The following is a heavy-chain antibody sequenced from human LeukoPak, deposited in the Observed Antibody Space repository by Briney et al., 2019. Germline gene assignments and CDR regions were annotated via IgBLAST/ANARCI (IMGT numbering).Heavy chain of an antibody. CDR2: IYYSGST. Sequence: SETLSLTCTVSGGSISSGGYYWSWIRQHPGKGLEWIGYIYYSGSTYYNPSLKSRVTISVDTSKNQFSLKLSSVTAADTAVYYCASGKYYDILTGYYIPYYFDYWGQGTLVTVSS. D-gene: IGHD3-9*01. J-gene: IGHJ4*02. V-gene: IGHV4-31*03. CDR1: GGSISSGGYY. CDR3: ASGKYYDILTGYYIPYYFDY.